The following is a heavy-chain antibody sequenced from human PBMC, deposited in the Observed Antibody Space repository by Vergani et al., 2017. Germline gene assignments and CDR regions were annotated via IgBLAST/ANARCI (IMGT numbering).Heavy chain of an antibody. CDR3: AKADTYYYDSSGSAGGDY. Sequence: EVQLLESGGGLVQPGGSLRLSCAASGFTFSSYAMSWVRQAPGKGLEWVSAISGSGGSTYYADSVKGRFTISRDNSKNTLYLQMNSLRAEDTAVYYCAKADTYYYDSSGSAGGDYWGQGTLVTVSS. V-gene: IGHV3-23*01. CDR1: GFTFSSYA. CDR2: ISGSGGST. J-gene: IGHJ4*02. D-gene: IGHD3-22*01.